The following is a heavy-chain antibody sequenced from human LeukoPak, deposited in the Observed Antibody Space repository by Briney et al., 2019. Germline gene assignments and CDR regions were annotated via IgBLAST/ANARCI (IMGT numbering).Heavy chain of an antibody. J-gene: IGHJ6*02. V-gene: IGHV1-69*04. CDR2: IIPILGIA. D-gene: IGHD4-17*01. CDR3: ARVTTVTTRDYYYYDMDV. CDR1: GGTFSSYA. Sequence: ASVKVSCKASGGTFSSYAVSWVRQAPGQGLEWMGRIIPILGIANYAQKFQGRVTVTADKSTSTAYMELSSLRSEDTAVYYCARVTTVTTRDYYYYDMDVWGQGTTVTVSS.